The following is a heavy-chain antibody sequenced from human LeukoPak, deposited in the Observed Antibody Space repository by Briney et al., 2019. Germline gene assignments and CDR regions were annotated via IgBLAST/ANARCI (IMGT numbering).Heavy chain of an antibody. D-gene: IGHD2-21*02. CDR3: AKPDTKYCGGDCLFST. CDR2: ISYDGSNK. Sequence: GGSLRLSCAASGFTFSDYYMSWVRQAPGKGLEWVAVISYDGSNKYYADSVKGRSTISRDNSKNTLYLQMNSLRAGDTAVYYCAKPDTKYCGGDCLFSTWGQGTLVTVSS. CDR1: GFTFSDYY. J-gene: IGHJ5*02. V-gene: IGHV3-30*18.